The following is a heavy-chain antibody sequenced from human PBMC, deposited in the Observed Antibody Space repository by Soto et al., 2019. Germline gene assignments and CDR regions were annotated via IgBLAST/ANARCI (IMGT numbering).Heavy chain of an antibody. CDR3: ARETNYYYGMDV. CDR1: GFTFSIYA. CDR2: ISYDGSNK. D-gene: IGHD1-1*01. Sequence: GGSLRLSCAASGFTFSIYAMHWVRQAPGKGLEWVAVISYDGSNKYYADSVKGRFTISRDNSKNTLYLQMNSLRAEDTAVYYCARETNYYYGMDVWGQGTTVTVSS. J-gene: IGHJ6*02. V-gene: IGHV3-30-3*01.